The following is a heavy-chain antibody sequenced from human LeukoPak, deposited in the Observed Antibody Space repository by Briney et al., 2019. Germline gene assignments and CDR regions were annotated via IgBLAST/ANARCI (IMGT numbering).Heavy chain of an antibody. Sequence: GESLKISCKGSGYSFTTYWIAWVRQMPGKGLEWMGIIHGGDSDTRYSPSFQGQVTMSADKSINTAYLQWSSLEASDTAMYFCARRGIRDGYNYADYWGQGTLVTVSS. V-gene: IGHV5-51*01. CDR1: GYSFTTYW. CDR2: IHGGDSDT. J-gene: IGHJ4*02. D-gene: IGHD5-24*01. CDR3: ARRGIRDGYNYADY.